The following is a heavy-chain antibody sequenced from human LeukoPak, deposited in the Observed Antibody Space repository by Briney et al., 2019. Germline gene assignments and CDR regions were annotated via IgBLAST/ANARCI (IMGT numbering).Heavy chain of an antibody. D-gene: IGHD1-26*01. CDR2: IYYSGST. V-gene: IGHV4-39*07. J-gene: IGHJ6*02. Sequence: PSETLSLTCTVSGGSISSSSYYWGWIRQPPGKGLEWIGSIYYSGSTYYNPSLKSRVTISVDTSKNQFSLKLSSVTAADTAVYYCVRGVNTYYYYGMDVWGQGTTVTVSS. CDR3: VRGVNTYYYYGMDV. CDR1: GGSISSSSYY.